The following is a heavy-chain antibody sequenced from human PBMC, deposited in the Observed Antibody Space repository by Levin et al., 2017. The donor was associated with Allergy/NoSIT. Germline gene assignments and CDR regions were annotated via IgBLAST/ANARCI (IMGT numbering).Heavy chain of an antibody. CDR3: ARGRGTGWEARLFDF. CDR1: GYTFSTYD. J-gene: IGHJ4*02. V-gene: IGHV1-18*01. CDR2: INGYSGNT. D-gene: IGHD6-19*01. Sequence: ASVKVSCKASGYTFSTYDINWVRQAPGQGLEWMGWINGYSGNTKYAQKVQGRVTMTTDTSTSTAYMELRSLRSGDTAVYYCARGRGTGWEARLFDFWGQGTLVTVSS.